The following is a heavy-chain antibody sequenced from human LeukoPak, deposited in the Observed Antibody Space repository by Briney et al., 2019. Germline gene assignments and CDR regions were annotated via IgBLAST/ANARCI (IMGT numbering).Heavy chain of an antibody. CDR2: IWYDGSNK. D-gene: IGHD4-17*01. J-gene: IGHJ2*01. CDR1: GFTFSSYG. Sequence: PGRSLRLSCAASGFTFSSYGMHWVRQAPGKGLEWLAVIWYDGSNKYYADSVKGRFTISGDNSKNTLYLQMNSLRAEDTAVYYCAKAIGGDYGYFDLWGRGTLVTVSS. V-gene: IGHV3-33*06. CDR3: AKAIGGDYGYFDL.